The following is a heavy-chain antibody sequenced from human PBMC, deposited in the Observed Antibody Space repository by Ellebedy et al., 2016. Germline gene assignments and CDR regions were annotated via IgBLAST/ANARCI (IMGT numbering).Heavy chain of an antibody. J-gene: IGHJ4*02. Sequence: GESLKISXAASGFTFSSYGMHWVRQAPGKGLEWVAVIWYDGSNTYYADSVKGRFTISRDNSKNTLYLQMNSLRAEDTAVYYCARDSMPYTVTFRGFDSWGQGTLVTVSS. CDR2: IWYDGSNT. V-gene: IGHV3-33*01. CDR1: GFTFSSYG. CDR3: ARDSMPYTVTFRGFDS. D-gene: IGHD4-17*01.